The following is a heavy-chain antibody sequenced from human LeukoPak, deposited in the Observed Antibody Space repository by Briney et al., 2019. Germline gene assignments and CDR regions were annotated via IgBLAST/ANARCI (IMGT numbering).Heavy chain of an antibody. V-gene: IGHV3-7*01. CDR1: GFTFSSYW. J-gene: IGHJ4*02. Sequence: GGSLRLSCAASGFTFSSYWMSWVRQAPGKGLEWVANIKQDGSEKYYMDSVKGRFTISRDNAKNSLYLQMNSLRAEDTAVYYCAKHPHCSGGSCYSYYFDYWGQGTLVAVSS. D-gene: IGHD2-15*01. CDR2: IKQDGSEK. CDR3: AKHPHCSGGSCYSYYFDY.